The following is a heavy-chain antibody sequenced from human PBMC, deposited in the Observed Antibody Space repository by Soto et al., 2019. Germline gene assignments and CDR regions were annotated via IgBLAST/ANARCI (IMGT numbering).Heavy chain of an antibody. J-gene: IGHJ5*02. D-gene: IGHD3-16*02. V-gene: IGHV5-51*01. Sequence: GESLKISCKGSGYSFTSYWIGWVRQMPGKGLEWMGIIYPGDSDTRYSPSFQGQVTISADKSISTAYLQWSSLKASDTAMYYCARHVYDYVWGSYRYRNWFDPWGQGTLVTV. CDR3: ARHVYDYVWGSYRYRNWFDP. CDR2: IYPGDSDT. CDR1: GYSFTSYW.